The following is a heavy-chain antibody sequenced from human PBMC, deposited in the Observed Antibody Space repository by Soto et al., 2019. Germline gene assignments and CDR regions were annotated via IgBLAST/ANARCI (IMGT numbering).Heavy chain of an antibody. CDR3: AKGLRTMIPIPDY. CDR1: GFTFSSYG. D-gene: IGHD3-22*01. V-gene: IGHV3-30*18. J-gene: IGHJ4*02. CDR2: ISYDGSNK. Sequence: GGSLRLSCAASGFTFSSYGMHWVRQAPGKGLEWVAVISYDGSNKYYADSVKGRFTISRDNSKNTLYLQMNSLRAEDTAVYYCAKGLRTMIPIPDYWGQGTLVTVSS.